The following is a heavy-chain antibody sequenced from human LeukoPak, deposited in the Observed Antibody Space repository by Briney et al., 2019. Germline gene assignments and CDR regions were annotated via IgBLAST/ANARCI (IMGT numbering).Heavy chain of an antibody. V-gene: IGHV1-46*01. D-gene: IGHD6-13*01. CDR1: GYTFTSYG. Sequence: ASVKVSCKASGYTFTSYGISWVRQAPGQGLEWMGIINPSGGSTSYAQKFQGRVTMTRDTSTSTVYMELSSLRSEDTAVYYCARGGIAAPTGDYYYMDVWGKGTTVTVSS. J-gene: IGHJ6*03. CDR2: INPSGGST. CDR3: ARGGIAAPTGDYYYMDV.